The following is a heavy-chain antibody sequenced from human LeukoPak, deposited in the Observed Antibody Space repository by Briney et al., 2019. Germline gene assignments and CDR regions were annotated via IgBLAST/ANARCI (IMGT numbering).Heavy chain of an antibody. D-gene: IGHD5-18*01. CDR3: ARGVDTAMITSLVY. CDR1: GGTFSSYG. J-gene: IGHJ4*02. CDR2: IIPIFGTA. V-gene: IGHV1-69*05. Sequence: ASVKVSCKASGGTFSSYGISWVRQAPGQGLEWMGGIIPIFGTAKYAQKFQGRVTITTDESTSTAYMELSSLRYEDTAVYYCARGVDTAMITSLVYWGQGTLVTVSS.